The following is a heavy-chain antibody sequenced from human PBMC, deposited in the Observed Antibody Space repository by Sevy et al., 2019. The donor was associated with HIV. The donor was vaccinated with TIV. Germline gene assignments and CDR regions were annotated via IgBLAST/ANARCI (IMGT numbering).Heavy chain of an antibody. J-gene: IGHJ3*02. CDR3: AKDLADYIWGSYRYTFDAFDI. V-gene: IGHV3-30*02. CDR1: GFTFSSYG. CDR2: IRYDGSNK. D-gene: IGHD3-16*02. Sequence: GWSLRLSCAASGFTFSSYGMHWVHQAPGKGLEWVAFIRYDGSNKYYADSVKGRFTISRDNSKNTLYLQMNSLRAEDTAVYYCAKDLADYIWGSYRYTFDAFDIWGQGTMVTVSS.